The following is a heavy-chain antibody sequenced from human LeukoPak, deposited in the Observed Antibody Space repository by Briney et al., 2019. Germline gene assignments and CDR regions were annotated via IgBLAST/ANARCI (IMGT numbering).Heavy chain of an antibody. V-gene: IGHV4-30-4*01. CDR1: GGSINSGNYY. Sequence: SQTLSLTCSISGGSINSGNYYWSWLRQSQVKGLEWIVYLESSEATYYNPSLRRRLTISLQTTRYQFPLTVSSVTAADTAVYYCVRMYYSGSGANLFDPWGQGTLVTVSS. CDR2: LESSEAT. D-gene: IGHD3-10*01. CDR3: VRMYYSGSGANLFDP. J-gene: IGHJ5*02.